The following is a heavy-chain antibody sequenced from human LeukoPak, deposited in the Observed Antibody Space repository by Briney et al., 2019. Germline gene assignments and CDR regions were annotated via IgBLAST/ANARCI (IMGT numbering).Heavy chain of an antibody. J-gene: IGHJ4*02. D-gene: IGHD4-23*01. V-gene: IGHV3-9*01. CDR2: ISWNSGSI. Sequence: GGSLRLSCAASGFTFDDYAMHWVRQAPGKGLEWVSGISWNSGSIGYADSVKGRFTISRDNAKNSLYLQMNSLRAEDTAVYYCAREPLGAAGGPIDYWGQGTLVTVSS. CDR1: GFTFDDYA. CDR3: AREPLGAAGGPIDY.